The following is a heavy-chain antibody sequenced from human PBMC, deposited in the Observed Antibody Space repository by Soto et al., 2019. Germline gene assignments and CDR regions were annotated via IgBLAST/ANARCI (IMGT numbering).Heavy chain of an antibody. V-gene: IGHV1-3*01. D-gene: IGHD3-22*01. Sequence: ASVKVSCKASGYTFTSYAMHWVRQAPGQRLEWMGWINAGNGNTKYSQKFQGRVTITRDTSASTAYVELSSLRSEDTAVYYCARLTYDSSGYYYFDYWGQGTLVTVSS. J-gene: IGHJ4*02. CDR2: INAGNGNT. CDR1: GYTFTSYA. CDR3: ARLTYDSSGYYYFDY.